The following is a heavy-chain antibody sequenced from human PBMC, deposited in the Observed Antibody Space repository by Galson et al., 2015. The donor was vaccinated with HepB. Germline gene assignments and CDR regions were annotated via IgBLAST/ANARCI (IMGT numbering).Heavy chain of an antibody. D-gene: IGHD1-26*01. CDR2: ISYDGSNK. J-gene: IGHJ4*02. V-gene: IGHV3-30*04. Sequence: SLRLSCAASGFTFSSYAMHWVRQAPGKGLEWVAVISYDGSNKYYADSVKGRFTISRDNSKNTLYLQMNSLRAEDTAVYYCARGGWELLGEEGFDYWGQGTLVTVSS. CDR3: ARGGWELLGEEGFDY. CDR1: GFTFSSYA.